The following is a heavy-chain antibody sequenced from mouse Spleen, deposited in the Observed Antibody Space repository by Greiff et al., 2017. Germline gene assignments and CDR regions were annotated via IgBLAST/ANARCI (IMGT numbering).Heavy chain of an antibody. Sequence: VQVVESGAELVKPGASVKISCKASGYAFSSYWMNWVKQRPGKGLEWIGQIYPGDGDTNYNGKFKGKATLTADKSSSTAYMQLSSLTSEDSAVYFCARRLGRRYFDYWGQGTTLTVSS. CDR3: ARRLGRRYFDY. V-gene: IGHV1-80*01. J-gene: IGHJ2*01. D-gene: IGHD4-1*01. CDR2: IYPGDGDT. CDR1: GYAFSSYW.